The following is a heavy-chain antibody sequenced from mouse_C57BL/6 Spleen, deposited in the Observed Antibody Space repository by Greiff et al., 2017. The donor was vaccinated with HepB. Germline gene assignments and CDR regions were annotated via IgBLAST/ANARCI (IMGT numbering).Heavy chain of an antibody. J-gene: IGHJ4*01. V-gene: IGHV5-9*01. CDR3: ARHGYYGMDY. CDR1: GFTFSSYT. Sequence: EVQLVESGGGLVKPGGSLKLSCAASGFTFSSYTMSWVRQTPEKRLEWVATISGGGGNTYYPDSVKGRFTISRDNAKNTLYLQMSSLRSEDTALYYCARHGYYGMDYWGQGTSVTVSS. CDR2: ISGGGGNT.